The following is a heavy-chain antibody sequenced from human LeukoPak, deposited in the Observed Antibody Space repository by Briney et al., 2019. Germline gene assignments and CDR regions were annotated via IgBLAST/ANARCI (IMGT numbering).Heavy chain of an antibody. Sequence: GGSLRLSCAASGFTFSSYGMHWVRQAPGKGLEWVAFIRYDGSNKYYADSVKGRFTISRDNSKNTLYLQMNSLRAEDTAVYYCAKAGSSWYSWFDPWGQGTLVTVSA. V-gene: IGHV3-30*02. CDR2: IRYDGSNK. J-gene: IGHJ5*02. CDR1: GFTFSSYG. CDR3: AKAGSSWYSWFDP. D-gene: IGHD6-13*01.